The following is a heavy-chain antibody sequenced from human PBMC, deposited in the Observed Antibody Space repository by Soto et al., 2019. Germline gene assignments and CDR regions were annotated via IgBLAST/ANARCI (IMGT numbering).Heavy chain of an antibody. CDR3: AGECLPRGSFITAELFDY. CDR2: INPDSGGT. D-gene: IGHD1-26*01. V-gene: IGHV1-2*02. Sequence: ASVKVSCKRSGYNFTGYSLHWVRQAPGHVPEWMGWINPDSGGTKYAQKFQGRLTMTMDTSITTVFMELSRVTSDDRAVYSRAGECLPRGSFITAELFDYWG. CDR1: GYNFTGYS. J-gene: IGHJ4*01.